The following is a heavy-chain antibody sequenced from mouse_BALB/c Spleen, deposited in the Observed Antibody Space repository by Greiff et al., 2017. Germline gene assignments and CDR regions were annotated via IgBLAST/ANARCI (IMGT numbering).Heavy chain of an antibody. CDR2: INPSTGYT. CDR1: GYTFTSYW. Sequence: QVQLQQSGAELAKPGASVKMSCKASGYTFTSYWMYWVNQRPGKGLEWIGYINPSTGYTEYNQKFKDKATLTADNSSSTAYLQLGSLTSEDSAVYYWARSVCEYDAGGAGWGQGTTLTVSS. CDR3: ARSVCEYDAGGAG. V-gene: IGHV1-7*01. D-gene: IGHD2-4*01. J-gene: IGHJ2*01.